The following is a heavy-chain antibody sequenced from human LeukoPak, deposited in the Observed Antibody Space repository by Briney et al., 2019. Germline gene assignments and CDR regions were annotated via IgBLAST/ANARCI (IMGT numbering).Heavy chain of an antibody. CDR2: IIPIFGTA. Sequence: SVKVSCKASGYTFTSYDINWVRQAPGQGLEWMGRIIPIFGTANYAQKFQGRVTITTDESTSTAYMELSSLRSEDTAVYYCARDDYYDSSGYYYLNAFDIWGQGTMVTVSS. J-gene: IGHJ3*02. CDR1: GYTFTSYD. D-gene: IGHD3-22*01. V-gene: IGHV1-69*05. CDR3: ARDDYYDSSGYYYLNAFDI.